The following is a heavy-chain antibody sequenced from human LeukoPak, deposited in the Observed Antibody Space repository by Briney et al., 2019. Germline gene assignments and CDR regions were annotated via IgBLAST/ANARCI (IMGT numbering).Heavy chain of an antibody. Sequence: PGGSLRLSCAASGFTFSSYAMSWVRQAPGKGLEWVSAISGSGGSTYYADSVKGRFTISRDNSKNTLYLQMNSLRAEDTAVYYSSKDSRAVAGTGAFGAFDIGGQGTMVTVSS. CDR3: SKDSRAVAGTGAFGAFDI. CDR2: ISGSGGST. D-gene: IGHD6-19*01. V-gene: IGHV3-23*01. CDR1: GFTFSSYA. J-gene: IGHJ3*02.